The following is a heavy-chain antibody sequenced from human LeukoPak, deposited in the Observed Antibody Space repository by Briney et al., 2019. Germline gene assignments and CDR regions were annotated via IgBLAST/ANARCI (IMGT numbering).Heavy chain of an antibody. Sequence: ASVTVFCKASGYTFTSCDINGVRQAAGQGREWMGWMNPNSGNTDYAQKFQGRVTMTRNTAISTGYMELSSLRSEDTAVYYCARGRYYDILTGYYPARTRHYYFGYWGQGTLVTVSS. CDR1: GYTFTSCD. CDR2: MNPNSGNT. CDR3: ARGRYYDILTGYYPARTRHYYFGY. V-gene: IGHV1-8*01. J-gene: IGHJ4*02. D-gene: IGHD3-9*01.